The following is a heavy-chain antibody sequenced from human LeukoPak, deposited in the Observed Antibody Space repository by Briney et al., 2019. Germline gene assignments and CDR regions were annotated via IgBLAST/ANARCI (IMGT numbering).Heavy chain of an antibody. CDR1: GDSVSSKNGA. D-gene: IGHD6-19*01. J-gene: IGHJ4*02. V-gene: IGHV6-1*01. CDR3: ARDFGTTGWHTFDY. Sequence: SRTLSLTCVVSGDSVSSKNGALNWIRQSPSRGLEWLGRTYYRSKWYNDYAESMEGRMTISQDTSKNQYSLHLNSVTPDDTAVYYCARDFGTTGWHTFDYWGQGTLVTVSS. CDR2: TYYRSKWYN.